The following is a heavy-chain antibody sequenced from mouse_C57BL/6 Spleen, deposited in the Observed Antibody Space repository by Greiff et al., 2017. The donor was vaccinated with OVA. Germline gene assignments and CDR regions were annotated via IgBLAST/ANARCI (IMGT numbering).Heavy chain of an antibody. J-gene: IGHJ3*01. D-gene: IGHD1-1*02. V-gene: IGHV5-17*01. CDR1: GFTFSDYG. CDR2: ISSGSSTI. Sequence: EVQLQEPGGGLVKPGGSLKLSCAASGFTFSDYGMHWVRQAPEKGLEWVAYISSGSSTIYYADTVKGRFTISRDNSKNTLFLQMTSLRSEDTAMYYCARNGGNYDEWFAYWGQGTLVTVSA. CDR3: ARNGGNYDEWFAY.